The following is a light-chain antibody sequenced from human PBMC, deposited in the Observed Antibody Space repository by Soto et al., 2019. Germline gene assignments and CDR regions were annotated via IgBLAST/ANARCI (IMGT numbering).Light chain of an antibody. V-gene: IGKV1-39*01. CDR3: QQTYSFPRT. Sequence: DLQMTQSPSSLSASVGDRVTITCRASQSITNYLNWYQQKPGRAPKVLIYTASSLQSGVPSRFSGSGSGTDFTLIISSLQPEDFATYYCQQTYSFPRTFGQGTNVEIK. CDR1: QSITNY. CDR2: TAS. J-gene: IGKJ1*01.